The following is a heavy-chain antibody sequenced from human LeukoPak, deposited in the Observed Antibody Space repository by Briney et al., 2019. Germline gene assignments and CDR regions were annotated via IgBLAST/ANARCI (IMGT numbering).Heavy chain of an antibody. CDR2: ISAYNSNT. CDR1: GYTFTSYG. V-gene: IGHV1-18*01. Sequence: ASVKVSCKASGYTFTSYGISWVRQAPGQGLEWMGWISAYNSNTNYAQKLQGRVTMTTDTSTSTAYMELRSLRSDDTAVYYCTRQYYYDSSVNFQHWGQGTLVTVSS. D-gene: IGHD3-22*01. J-gene: IGHJ1*01. CDR3: TRQYYYDSSVNFQH.